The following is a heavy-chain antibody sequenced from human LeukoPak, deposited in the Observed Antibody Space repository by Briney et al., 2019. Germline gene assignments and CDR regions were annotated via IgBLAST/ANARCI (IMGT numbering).Heavy chain of an antibody. V-gene: IGHV3-13*01. CDR3: ARSSMTTARYFDL. D-gene: IGHD4-17*01. Sequence: AGGSLRLSCAASGFTFSSYDMHWARQATGKGLEWVSAPGTAGDTYYPGSVKGRFTISRENAKNSLYLQMNSLRAGDTAVYYCARSSMTTARYFDLWGRGTLVTVSS. CDR2: PGTAGDT. CDR1: GFTFSSYD. J-gene: IGHJ2*01.